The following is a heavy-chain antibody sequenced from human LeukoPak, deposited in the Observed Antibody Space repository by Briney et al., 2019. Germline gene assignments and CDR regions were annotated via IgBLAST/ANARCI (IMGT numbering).Heavy chain of an antibody. J-gene: IGHJ4*02. D-gene: IGHD2-2*01. V-gene: IGHV1-2*02. CDR2: INPNSGGT. CDR1: GYTFTGYY. Sequence: ASVKVSCKASGYTFTGYYMHWVRQAPGQGLEWMGWINPNSGGTNYAQKFQGRVTMTRDTSISTAYMELSRLRSDDTAVYYCAREGQDIVVVPAADMAAAYYFDYWGQGTLVTVSS. CDR3: AREGQDIVVVPAADMAAAYYFDY.